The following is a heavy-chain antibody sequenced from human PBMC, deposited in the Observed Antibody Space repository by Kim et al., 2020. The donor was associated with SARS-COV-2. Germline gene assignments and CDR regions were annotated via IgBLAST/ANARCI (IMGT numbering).Heavy chain of an antibody. V-gene: IGHV1-18*01. Sequence: ASVKVSCKASGYTFTSYGISWVRQAPGQGLEWMGWISAYNGNTNYAQKLQGRVTMTTDTSTSTAYMELRSLRSDDTAVYYCARVSVPYSSGWYMGDWFDPGGQGTLVTVSS. CDR2: ISAYNGNT. CDR3: ARVSVPYSSGWYMGDWFDP. CDR1: GYTFTSYG. D-gene: IGHD6-19*01. J-gene: IGHJ5*02.